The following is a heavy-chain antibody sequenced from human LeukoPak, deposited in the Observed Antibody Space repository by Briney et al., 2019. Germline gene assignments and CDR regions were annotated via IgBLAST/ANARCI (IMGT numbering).Heavy chain of an antibody. J-gene: IGHJ4*02. D-gene: IGHD1-26*01. CDR2: ISGSGSGT. V-gene: IGHV3-23*01. CDR1: EFTFSNYA. Sequence: GGSLRLSCAASEFTFSNYAMTWVRQAPGKGLEWVSAISGSGSGTYYADSVKGRFTISRDNAKKSLYLQMHSLRAEDTAFYHCARVKGEGARFDYWGQGTLVTVSS. CDR3: ARVKGEGARFDY.